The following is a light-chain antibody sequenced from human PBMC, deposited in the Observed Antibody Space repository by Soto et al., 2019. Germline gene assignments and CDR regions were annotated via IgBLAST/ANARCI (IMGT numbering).Light chain of an antibody. CDR3: SSYTSSSTPLGV. CDR1: SSDVGGYNY. J-gene: IGLJ1*01. V-gene: IGLV2-14*01. Sequence: QSVLTQPASVSGSPGQSITISCTGTSSDVGGYNYVSWYQQHPGKAPKLMIYDVSNRLSGVSNRFSGSKSGNTASLTISGLQAEDEADYYCSSYTSSSTPLGVFGTGTKVTVL. CDR2: DVS.